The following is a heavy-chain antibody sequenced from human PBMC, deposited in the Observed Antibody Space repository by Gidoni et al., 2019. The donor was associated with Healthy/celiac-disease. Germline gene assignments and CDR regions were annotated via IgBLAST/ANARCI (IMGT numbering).Heavy chain of an antibody. CDR3: AREEDHGDYGLIDY. Sequence: QVQLQESGPGLAKPSQTLSLTCTVSGGSISSGGYYWSWIRQHPGKGLEWIGYIYYSGSTYYNPSLKSRVTISVDTSKNQFSLKLSSVTAADTAVYYCAREEDHGDYGLIDYWGQGTLVTVSS. J-gene: IGHJ4*02. V-gene: IGHV4-31*03. CDR2: IYYSGST. CDR1: GGSISSGGYY. D-gene: IGHD4-17*01.